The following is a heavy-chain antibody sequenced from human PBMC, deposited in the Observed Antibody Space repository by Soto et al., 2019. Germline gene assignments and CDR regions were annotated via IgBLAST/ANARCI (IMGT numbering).Heavy chain of an antibody. CDR1: GGSISGYY. V-gene: IGHV4-59*01. J-gene: IGHJ6*01. Sequence: QVQLQESGPGLVRPSETLSLTCTVSGGSISGYYWSWIRQPPGKGLEWIGYIYYSGSTNYSPSLKSRVTLSVDTSKNQFSMKLSSVTAADTAVYYCARDRGSSCSGGSCYCRGLDVWGQGTTGTVSS. CDR3: ARDRGSSCSGGSCYCRGLDV. D-gene: IGHD2-15*01. CDR2: IYYSGST.